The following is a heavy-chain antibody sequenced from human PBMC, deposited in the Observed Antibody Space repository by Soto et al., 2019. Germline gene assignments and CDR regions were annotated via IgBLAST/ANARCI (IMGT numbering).Heavy chain of an antibody. CDR2: IYHSGST. D-gene: IGHD2-15*01. CDR1: GGSISSSNW. Sequence: QVQLQESGPGLVKPSGTLSLTCAVSGGSISSSNWWSWVRQPPGKGLEWIGEIYHSGSTNYNPSLKSRVTISVDKSKNQFSLKLSSVTAADTAVYYCASLQASCYSSFRVCYYGMDVWGQGTTVTVSS. CDR3: ASLQASCYSSFRVCYYGMDV. J-gene: IGHJ6*02. V-gene: IGHV4-4*02.